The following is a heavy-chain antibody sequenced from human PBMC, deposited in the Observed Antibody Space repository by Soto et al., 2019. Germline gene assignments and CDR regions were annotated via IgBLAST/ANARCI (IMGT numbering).Heavy chain of an antibody. V-gene: IGHV3-23*01. CDR1: GFTFSSYA. D-gene: IGHD2-15*01. CDR2: ISGSGGST. CDR3: AKDAGYLVGWPRVDP. J-gene: IGHJ5*02. Sequence: PGGSLRLSCAASGFTFSSYAMSWVRQAPGKGLEWVSAISGSGGSTYYADSVKGRFTISRDNSKNTLYLQVNSLRAEDTAVYYCAKDAGYLVGWPRVDPWGQGTLVTVSS.